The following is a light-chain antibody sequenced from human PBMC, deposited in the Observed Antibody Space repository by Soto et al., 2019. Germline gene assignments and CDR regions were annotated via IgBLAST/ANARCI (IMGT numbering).Light chain of an antibody. CDR2: GAS. Sequence: IVMTQSPATLSVSPGERATLSCRASQSVSSSYLAWYQQKPGQAPRLLIYGASIRATGIPDRFSGSGSETDFTLTISRLEPGDFALYYCQQYGSSAPITFGQGTRLEI. V-gene: IGKV3-20*01. CDR1: QSVSSSY. CDR3: QQYGSSAPIT. J-gene: IGKJ5*01.